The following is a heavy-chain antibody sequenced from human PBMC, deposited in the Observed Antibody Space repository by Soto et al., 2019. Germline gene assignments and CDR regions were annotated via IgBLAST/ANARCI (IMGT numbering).Heavy chain of an antibody. CDR2: ISYDGSNK. Sequence: GGSLRLSCAASGFTFSSYAMHWVRQAPGKGLEWVAVISYDGSNKYYADSVKGRFTISRDNSKNTLYLQMNSLRAEDTAVYYCASSTSILDIVVVANDAFDIWGQGTMVTVSS. J-gene: IGHJ3*02. D-gene: IGHD2-15*01. CDR1: GFTFSSYA. CDR3: ASSTSILDIVVVANDAFDI. V-gene: IGHV3-30-3*01.